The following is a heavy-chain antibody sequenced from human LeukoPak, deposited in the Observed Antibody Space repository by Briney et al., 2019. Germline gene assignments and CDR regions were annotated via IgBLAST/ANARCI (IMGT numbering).Heavy chain of an antibody. J-gene: IGHJ4*02. CDR2: INHSGST. D-gene: IGHD6-19*01. V-gene: IGHV4-34*01. CDR1: GGSFNDYY. CDR3: ARHRGSGWYFDY. Sequence: SETLSLTCAVYGGSFNDYYWSWIRQPPGKGLGWIGEINHSGSTNNNPSLKSRVTISVDTSKNQFSLKLSSVTAADTAVYYCARHRGSGWYFDYWGQGTLVTVSS.